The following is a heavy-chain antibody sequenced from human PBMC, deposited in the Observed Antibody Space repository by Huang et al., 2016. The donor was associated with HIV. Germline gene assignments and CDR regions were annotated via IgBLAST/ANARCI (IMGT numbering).Heavy chain of an antibody. CDR1: GGSINTGRYY. CDR3: ARNHDFWRGRMFAISYFDV. CDR2: LYYTGKS. V-gene: IGHV4-39*01. J-gene: IGHJ2*01. D-gene: IGHD3-3*01. Sequence: QMRFQESGPGLVKPSGTLSLTCNVSGGSINTGRYYWGWISQPPGKGLEWVGSLYYTGKSHYDPALNGRLTISADTSKTQFSLNLSSVTAADTAIYYCARNHDFWRGRMFAISYFDVWGRGTLVTVAS.